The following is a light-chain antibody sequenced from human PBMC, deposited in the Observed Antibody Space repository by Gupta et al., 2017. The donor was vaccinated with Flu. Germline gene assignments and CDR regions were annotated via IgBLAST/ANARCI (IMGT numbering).Light chain of an antibody. V-gene: IGLV6-57*03. CDR2: ENN. Sequence: VTISCTRSSGSIANNYVQWYQQRPGTAPTLVIYENNKRPSGVPDRFSGSIDGASTTVSITIPGLEAEDDYYYDSQDNNSSNWVFGGGTKLTVL. CDR1: SGSIANNY. J-gene: IGLJ3*02. CDR3: QDNNSSNWV.